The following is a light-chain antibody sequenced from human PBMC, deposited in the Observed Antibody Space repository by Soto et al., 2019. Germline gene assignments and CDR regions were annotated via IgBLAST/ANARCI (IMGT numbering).Light chain of an antibody. CDR1: QGMGVY. CDR3: QNYNSAALT. V-gene: IGKV1-27*01. CDR2: AAS. Sequence: DIQMTQYASSLSTSLGDRVTMTVRVRQGMGVYVAWFQQISWNAPTLLLSAASTLQSGVCSRFSRSGSGTDFNPTISSLKRDGGATSYCQNYNSAALTLSGRTLVEIK. J-gene: IGKJ4*01.